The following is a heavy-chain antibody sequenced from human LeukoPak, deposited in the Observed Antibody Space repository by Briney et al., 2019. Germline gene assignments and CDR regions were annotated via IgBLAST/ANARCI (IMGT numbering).Heavy chain of an antibody. Sequence: MSGGSLRLSCAASGFTFSSYSMNWVRQAPGKGLEWVSSISSSSSYIYYADSVKGRFTISRDNAKNSLYLQMNSLRAEDTAVYYCASGFHGGNSPGSDYWGQGTLVTVSS. V-gene: IGHV3-21*01. D-gene: IGHD4-23*01. J-gene: IGHJ4*02. CDR2: ISSSSSYI. CDR3: ASGFHGGNSPGSDY. CDR1: GFTFSSYS.